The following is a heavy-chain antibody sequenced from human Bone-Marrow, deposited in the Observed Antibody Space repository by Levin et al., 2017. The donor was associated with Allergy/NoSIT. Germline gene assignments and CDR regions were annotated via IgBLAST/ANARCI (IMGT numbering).Heavy chain of an antibody. V-gene: IGHV1-24*01. CDR1: GYTFNEIS. Sequence: GESLKISCKVSGYTFNEISIYWVRQAPGKGLEWMGGFDPDDGERVYAQKFQGRVTMTQDTSTDTAYMELSSLKSEDTALYYCVADSLNYWGQGTLVTVSS. CDR2: FDPDDGER. CDR3: VADSLNY. J-gene: IGHJ4*02.